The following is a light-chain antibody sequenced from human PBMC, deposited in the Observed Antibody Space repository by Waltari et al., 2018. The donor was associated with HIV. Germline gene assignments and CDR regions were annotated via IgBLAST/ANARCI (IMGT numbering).Light chain of an antibody. CDR2: DVS. CDR3: QQRTNWPPMYT. CDR1: QSVGIY. J-gene: IGKJ2*01. Sequence: EIVLTQSPATLSLSPGERATLSCRASQSVGIYLAWYQQKPGQAPRLLIYDVSNRATGIPARFSGSGSGTDVTLTIISLEPEDFAVYYCQQRTNWPPMYTFGQGTKLEIK. V-gene: IGKV3-11*01.